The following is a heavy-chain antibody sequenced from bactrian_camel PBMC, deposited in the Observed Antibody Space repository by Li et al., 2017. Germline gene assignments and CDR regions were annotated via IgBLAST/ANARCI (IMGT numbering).Heavy chain of an antibody. V-gene: IGHV3S31*01. D-gene: IGHD4*01. Sequence: VQLVESGGGLVQPGESLRLSCAASGFSFSNYAMYWVRQAPGKGLEWVSSVSGSGRATDYAASVKGRFTISRDNSKNTLYLQLNSLKTEDTAMYYCAKGEEFIITTEDYSSQGQGTQVTVS. CDR2: VSGSGRAT. CDR1: GFSFSNYA. J-gene: IGHJ4*01.